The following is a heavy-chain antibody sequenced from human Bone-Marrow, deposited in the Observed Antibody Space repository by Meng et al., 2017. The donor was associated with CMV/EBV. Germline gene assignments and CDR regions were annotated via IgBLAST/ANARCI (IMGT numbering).Heavy chain of an antibody. V-gene: IGHV3-7*01. J-gene: IGHJ4*02. CDR2: MSGDGREI. CDR3: ARTKCCSSSGGFANSFDY. CDR1: GVTFRKTG. Sequence: GESLKISCAVSGVTFRKTGMSWLRQVPGKGLEWVADMSGDGREIYYVDSVKGRFTVSRDNAKNLLFLQMNSLRVWDTDVYYCARTKCCSSSGGFANSFDYWGQGTLVTVSS. D-gene: IGHD2-2*01.